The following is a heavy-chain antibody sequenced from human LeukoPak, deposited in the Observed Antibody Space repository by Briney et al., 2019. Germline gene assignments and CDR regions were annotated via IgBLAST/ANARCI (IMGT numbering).Heavy chain of an antibody. Sequence: GGSLRLSCAASGFTFSNYDMHWVRHATGKGLEWVSGIGTAGDIYYAGSVKGRFTISRENAKNSLYLQMNSLRAGDTAVYYCARDRGRYHMDVWGKGTTVTISS. V-gene: IGHV3-13*01. D-gene: IGHD6-25*01. CDR2: IGTAGDI. CDR3: ARDRGRYHMDV. CDR1: GFTFSNYD. J-gene: IGHJ6*03.